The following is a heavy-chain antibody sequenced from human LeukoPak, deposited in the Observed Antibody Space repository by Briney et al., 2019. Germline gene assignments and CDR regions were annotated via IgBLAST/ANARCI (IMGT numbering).Heavy chain of an antibody. D-gene: IGHD1-26*01. Sequence: VASVKVSCKASGCTFSSYAISWVRQAPGQGLELMGRIIPILGIANYAQKFQGRVTITADKSTSTAYMELSSLSSEDTAVYYCSRAGYSGSHNWFDPGGQGTLVTVSS. CDR2: IIPILGIA. CDR1: GCTFSSYA. V-gene: IGHV1-69*04. CDR3: SRAGYSGSHNWFDP. J-gene: IGHJ5*02.